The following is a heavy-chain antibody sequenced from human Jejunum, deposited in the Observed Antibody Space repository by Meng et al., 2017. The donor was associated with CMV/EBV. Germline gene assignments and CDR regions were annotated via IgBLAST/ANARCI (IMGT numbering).Heavy chain of an antibody. CDR2: VDPEDGEG. D-gene: IGHD2-21*01. V-gene: IGHV1-69-2*01. CDR1: GYTITDDD. Sequence: KVSGYTITDDDIHWVKQVPGKGLEWVGVVDPEDGEGIYAEKVQGRGTMTADTSTETAYMELRRLRSEDTAMYYCAIFPRVIIAAGSDPWGQGSLVTVSS. CDR3: AIFPRVIIAAGSDP. J-gene: IGHJ5*02.